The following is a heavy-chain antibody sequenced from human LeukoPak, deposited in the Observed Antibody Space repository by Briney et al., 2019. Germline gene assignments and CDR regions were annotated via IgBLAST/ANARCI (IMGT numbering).Heavy chain of an antibody. CDR1: GFIFSDYY. CDR3: ARGGYNYADDY. V-gene: IGHV3-11*04. D-gene: IGHD5-18*01. J-gene: IGHJ4*02. CDR2: ISSSGNTI. Sequence: PGGSLRLCCAGSGFIFSDYYIGWVRRAPGKGLGWVSYISSSGNTIYYADSVKGRFTISRDNANNSLYLQMNSLRAEDTAVYYCARGGYNYADDYWGQGTLVTVSS.